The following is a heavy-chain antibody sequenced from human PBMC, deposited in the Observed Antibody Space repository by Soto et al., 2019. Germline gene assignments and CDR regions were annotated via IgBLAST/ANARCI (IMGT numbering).Heavy chain of an antibody. CDR3: ARDDLRYFDCLLPEEYYGMDV. Sequence: ASVKVSCKASGYTFTSYGISWVRQAPGQGLEWMGWISAYNGNTNYAQKLQGRVTMTTDTSTSTAYMELRSLRSDDTAVYYCARDDLRYFDCLLPEEYYGMDVWAHGTTVPVS. V-gene: IGHV1-18*04. CDR1: GYTFTSYG. J-gene: IGHJ6*02. D-gene: IGHD3-9*01. CDR2: ISAYNGNT.